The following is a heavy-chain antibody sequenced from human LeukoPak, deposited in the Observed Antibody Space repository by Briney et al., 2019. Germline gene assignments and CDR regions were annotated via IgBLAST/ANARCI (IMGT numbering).Heavy chain of an antibody. V-gene: IGHV1-2*02. CDR1: GYTFTDYY. D-gene: IGHD3-10*01. CDR2: INSNTGGT. CDR3: ARLGTTILRGGHWFDP. J-gene: IGHJ5*02. Sequence: ASVKVSCKASGYTFTDYYIHWVRQAPGQGLEWMGWINSNTGGTKSAQKFQGRVTMTRDTSLSTAYMELSRLESDDTAVYYCARLGTTILRGGHWFDPWGQGTLVTVSS.